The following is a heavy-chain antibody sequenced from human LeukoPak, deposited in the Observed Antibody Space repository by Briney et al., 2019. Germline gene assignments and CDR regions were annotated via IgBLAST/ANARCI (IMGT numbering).Heavy chain of an antibody. D-gene: IGHD1-26*01. V-gene: IGHV1-69*13. Sequence: SVKVSCKASGGPFSSYAISWVRQAPGQGLEWMGGIIPIFGTANYAQKFQGRVTITADESTSTAYMELSSLRSEDTAVYYCASYRRVGSYGMDVWGQGTTVTVSS. CDR3: ASYRRVGSYGMDV. J-gene: IGHJ6*02. CDR2: IIPIFGTA. CDR1: GGPFSSYA.